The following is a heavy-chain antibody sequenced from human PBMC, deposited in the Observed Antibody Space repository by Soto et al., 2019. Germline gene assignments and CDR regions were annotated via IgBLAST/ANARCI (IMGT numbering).Heavy chain of an antibody. Sequence: QVQLVQSGAEVKKPGASVKVSCKASGYTLTSYDINWVRQATGQGLAWVGWMNPSTGDTGYAQKFQGRVTMTRKASIGTSYMELNSLRSEDTAVYYCARAAPSGYVVDIWGQGTLVTVSS. D-gene: IGHD3-22*01. CDR1: GYTLTSYD. J-gene: IGHJ4*02. CDR3: ARAAPSGYVVDI. CDR2: MNPSTGDT. V-gene: IGHV1-8*01.